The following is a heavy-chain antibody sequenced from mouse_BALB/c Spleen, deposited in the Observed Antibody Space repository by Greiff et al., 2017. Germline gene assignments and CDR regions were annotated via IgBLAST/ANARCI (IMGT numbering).Heavy chain of an antibody. J-gene: IGHJ4*01. CDR1: GFTFSDYY. Sequence: EVKLVESGGGLVKPGGSLKLSCAASGFTFSDYYMYWVRQTPEKRLEWVATISDGGSYTYYPDSVKGRFTISRDNAKNNLYLQRSSLKSEDTAMYYCAREGLPYAMDYWGQGTSVTVSS. CDR3: AREGLPYAMDY. CDR2: ISDGGSYT. V-gene: IGHV5-4*02. D-gene: IGHD3-1*01.